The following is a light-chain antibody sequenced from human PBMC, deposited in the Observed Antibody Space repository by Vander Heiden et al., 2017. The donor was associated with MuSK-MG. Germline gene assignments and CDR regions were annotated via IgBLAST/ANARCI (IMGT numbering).Light chain of an antibody. J-gene: IGKJ4*01. Sequence: EIVLTQSPATLSLSPGERAALSCRASQTVGRNCLAWYQQKPGQAPRLLIHSISTRATGIPDRFTDSGSGTDFTLSISRLEPEDFAVYYCQQDDSSPRTFGGGTKVETK. CDR3: QQDDSSPRT. CDR2: SIS. V-gene: IGKV3-20*01. CDR1: QTVGRNC.